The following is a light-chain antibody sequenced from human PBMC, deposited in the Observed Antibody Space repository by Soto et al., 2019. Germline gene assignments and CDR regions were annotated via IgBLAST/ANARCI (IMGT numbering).Light chain of an antibody. CDR3: SSYTSTSTWV. CDR2: EVS. V-gene: IGLV2-14*01. Sequence: QSALTQPASVSGSPGRSITISCTGTTSDVGGYIYVSWYQHHPGKAPKLMIYEVSNRPSGISNRFSGSKSGNTASLTISGLQAEDEAEYYCSSYTSTSTWVFGGGTKVTVL. CDR1: TSDVGGYIY. J-gene: IGLJ3*02.